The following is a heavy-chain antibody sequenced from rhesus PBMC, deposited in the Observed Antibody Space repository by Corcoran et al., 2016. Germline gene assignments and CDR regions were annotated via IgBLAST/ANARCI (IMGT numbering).Heavy chain of an antibody. V-gene: IGHV2-174*01. CDR2: IYWDDDK. CDR3: ARVEAAAGTGAFDF. Sequence: QVTLKESGPALVKPTQTLTLTCTFSGFSLTTSGMGVGWLRQPPGKALEWLALIYWDDDKRYRTALKSRLTISKDTTKNQVVLTMTNMDPVDIATDYCARVEAAAGTGAFDFWGQGLRVTVAS. J-gene: IGHJ3*01. CDR1: GFSLTTSGMG. D-gene: IGHD6-31*01.